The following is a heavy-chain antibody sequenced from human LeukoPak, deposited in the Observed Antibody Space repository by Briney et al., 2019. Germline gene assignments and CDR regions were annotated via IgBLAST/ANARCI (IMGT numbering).Heavy chain of an antibody. CDR2: INAGNGNT. D-gene: IGHD3-9*01. J-gene: IGHJ4*02. Sequence: ASVKVSCKASGYTFTSYAMHWVRQAPGQRLEWMGWINAGNGNTKYSQKFQGRVTITRDTSASTAYMELSSLRSEDTAVYYCARIGHDYDILTGYTDYFDYWGQGTLDTVSS. V-gene: IGHV1-3*01. CDR3: ARIGHDYDILTGYTDYFDY. CDR1: GYTFTSYA.